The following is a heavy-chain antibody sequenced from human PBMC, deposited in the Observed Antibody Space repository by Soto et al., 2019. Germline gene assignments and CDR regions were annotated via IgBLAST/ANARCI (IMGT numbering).Heavy chain of an antibody. V-gene: IGHV5-51*01. J-gene: IGHJ4*01. CDR2: IYPGDSDT. D-gene: IGHD6-19*01. CDR1: GYRFANYW. Sequence: GESLKISCPGSGYRFANYWIGWVRQMPGKGLEWMGIIYPGDSDTRYSPSFQGHVTISADKSISTAYLQWSSLKASDTAIYFCARAPSHGWFQHFDYWGQGTLVTVSS. CDR3: ARAPSHGWFQHFDY.